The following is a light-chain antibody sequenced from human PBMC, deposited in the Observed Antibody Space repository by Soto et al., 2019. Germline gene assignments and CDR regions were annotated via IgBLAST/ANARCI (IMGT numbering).Light chain of an antibody. J-gene: IGKJ1*01. CDR1: QSVSNN. CDR3: QQYNKWPRT. Sequence: EIVLTQSPGTLSLSPGERATLSCRASQSVSNNYLAWYQQKPGQAPRLLTYGASTRAAIIPARFSGSGSGTEFTLTISSLQSEDFAVYYCQQYNKWPRTFGQGTKVDI. V-gene: IGKV3-15*01. CDR2: GAS.